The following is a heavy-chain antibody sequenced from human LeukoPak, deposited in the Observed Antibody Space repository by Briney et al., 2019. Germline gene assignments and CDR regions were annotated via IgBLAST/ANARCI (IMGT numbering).Heavy chain of an antibody. Sequence: GGSLRLSCAASGFTFSSYSMNWVRQAPGKGLEWVSSISSSSSYIYYADSVKGRFTISRDNAKNSLYPQMNSLRAEDTAVYYCAREGIAVAGGFLDYWGQGTLVTVSS. CDR1: GFTFSSYS. V-gene: IGHV3-21*01. J-gene: IGHJ4*02. CDR2: ISSSSSYI. D-gene: IGHD6-19*01. CDR3: AREGIAVAGGFLDY.